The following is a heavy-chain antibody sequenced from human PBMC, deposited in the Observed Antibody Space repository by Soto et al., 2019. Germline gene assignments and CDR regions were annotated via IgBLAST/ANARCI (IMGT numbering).Heavy chain of an antibody. D-gene: IGHD3-3*01. CDR3: ARWVYDFWSGYDPYYYMDV. Sequence: SETLSLTCTVSGGSISSYYWSWIRQPPGKGLEWIGYIYYSGSTNYNPSLKSRVTISVDTSKNQFSLKLSSVTAADTAVYYCARWVYDFWSGYDPYYYMDVWGKGTTVTVSS. CDR2: IYYSGST. J-gene: IGHJ6*03. V-gene: IGHV4-59*01. CDR1: GGSISSYY.